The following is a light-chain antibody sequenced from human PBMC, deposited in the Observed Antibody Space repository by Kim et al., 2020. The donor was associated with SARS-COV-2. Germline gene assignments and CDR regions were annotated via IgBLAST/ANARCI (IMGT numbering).Light chain of an antibody. V-gene: IGKV3-20*01. J-gene: IGKJ2*02. CDR3: QQYGDSPPWT. CDR1: QTVSARY. Sequence: SPGERATLTCRATQTVSARYLAWYQQKPGHAPRLLIRGSFTRAPGVPDRFNGSGSGTDFMLTISSLEPEDSGVYYCQQYGDSPPWTFGQGTKLEI. CDR2: GSF.